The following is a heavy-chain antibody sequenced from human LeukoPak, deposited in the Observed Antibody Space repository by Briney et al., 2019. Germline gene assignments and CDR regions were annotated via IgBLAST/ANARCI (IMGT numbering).Heavy chain of an antibody. V-gene: IGHV3-21*01. Sequence: GGSLRLSCAASGFTFSSYSMNWVRQAPGKGLEWVSSINRNSSYIYYADSVKGRFTISRDNAKNSLYLQMNSLRAEDTAVYYCASGPKYPFGGDCYSDYFDYWGQGTLVTVSS. CDR2: INRNSSYI. J-gene: IGHJ4*02. CDR3: ASGPKYPFGGDCYSDYFDY. CDR1: GFTFSSYS. D-gene: IGHD2-21*02.